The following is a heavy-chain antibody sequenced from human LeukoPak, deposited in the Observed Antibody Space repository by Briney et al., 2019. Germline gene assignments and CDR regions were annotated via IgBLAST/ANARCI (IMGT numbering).Heavy chain of an antibody. Sequence: SQTLSLTCTVSGGSISSGGYYWSWIRQHPGKGLEWIGYIYYSGSTYYNPSLKSRVTISVDTSKNQFSLRLTSVTAADTAVYYCARQGTITYAYFDYWSQGTLVTVSS. CDR2: IYYSGST. CDR3: ARQGTITYAYFDY. CDR1: GGSISSGGYY. V-gene: IGHV4-31*03. J-gene: IGHJ4*02. D-gene: IGHD2-2*01.